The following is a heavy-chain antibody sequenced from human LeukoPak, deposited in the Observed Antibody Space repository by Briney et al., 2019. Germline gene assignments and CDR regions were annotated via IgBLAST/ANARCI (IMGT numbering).Heavy chain of an antibody. Sequence: SETLSLTCAVSGGSISSGGYSWSRIRQPPGKGLEWIGYIYHSGSTYYNPSLKSRVTISVDRSKNQFSLKLSSVTAADTAVYYCARRLITFGGVIVDYWGQGTLVTVSS. CDR2: IYHSGST. J-gene: IGHJ4*02. CDR1: GGSISSGGYS. V-gene: IGHV4-30-2*01. D-gene: IGHD3-16*02. CDR3: ARRLITFGGVIVDY.